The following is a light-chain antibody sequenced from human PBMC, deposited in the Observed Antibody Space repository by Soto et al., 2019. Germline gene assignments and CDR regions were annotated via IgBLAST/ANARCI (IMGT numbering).Light chain of an antibody. CDR1: QSLINF. J-gene: IGKJ5*01. V-gene: IGKV3-11*01. CDR2: DAS. CDR3: QQRSNWPVA. Sequence: IVLTQSPATLSLSPGERATLSCRASQSLINFVAWYQHKPGQPPRLLIYDASKWPTGIPSRFSGSGSGTDFTLTISSLQPEDFAVYYCQQRSNWPVAFGQGTRLEI.